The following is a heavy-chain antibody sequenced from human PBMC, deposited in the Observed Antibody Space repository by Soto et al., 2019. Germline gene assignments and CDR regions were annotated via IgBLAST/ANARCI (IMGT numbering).Heavy chain of an antibody. CDR2: IYHSGST. D-gene: IGHD2-15*01. CDR3: ARRGGVVVAATQHNWFDP. CDR1: GGSIGGGGGS. J-gene: IGHJ5*02. V-gene: IGHV4-30-2*01. Sequence: SETQCLTCGVAGGSIGGGGGSWSWIRQPPGKGLEWIGYIYHSGSTYYNPSLKSRVTISVDRSKNQFSLKLSSVTAADTAVYYCARRGGVVVAATQHNWFDPWGQGTLVTVSS.